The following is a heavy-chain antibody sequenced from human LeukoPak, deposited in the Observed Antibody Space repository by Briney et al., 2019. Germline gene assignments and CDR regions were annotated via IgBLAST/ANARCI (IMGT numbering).Heavy chain of an antibody. CDR3: ARGNLYGHDAFDI. CDR2: IYSAGST. D-gene: IGHD1-1*01. V-gene: IGHV3-66*01. Sequence: GGSLRLSCAASGFTVSSNYMSWVRQAPGKGLEWVSVIYSAGSTYYADSVKGRFTISRDNSKNTLYLQMNSLRAEDTAVYYCARGNLYGHDAFDIWGQGTMVTVSS. J-gene: IGHJ3*02. CDR1: GFTVSSNY.